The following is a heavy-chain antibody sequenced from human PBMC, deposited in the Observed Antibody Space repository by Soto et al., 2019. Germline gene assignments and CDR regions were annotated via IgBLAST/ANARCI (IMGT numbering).Heavy chain of an antibody. V-gene: IGHV1-3*01. J-gene: IGHJ6*03. Sequence: QVQLVQSGAEVKKPGASVKVSCKASGYTFSSYAMHWVRQAPGQRPEWMGWISAGNGNTKYSQKFQGRVTITRDTSASTAYMELSSLRSEDTAVYYCARGYCSGGRCYSDYYMDVWGKGTTVTVSS. CDR3: ARGYCSGGRCYSDYYMDV. CDR1: GYTFSSYA. D-gene: IGHD2-15*01. CDR2: ISAGNGNT.